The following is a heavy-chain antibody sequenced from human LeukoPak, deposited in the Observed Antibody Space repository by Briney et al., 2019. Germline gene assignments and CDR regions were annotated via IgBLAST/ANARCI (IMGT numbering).Heavy chain of an antibody. Sequence: SETLSLTCTVSGGSISSSSYYWGWIRQPPGKGLEWIGSIYYSGSTYYNPSLKSRVTISVDTSKNQFSLKLSSVTAADTAVYYCARGDYYGSGSPSPFDYWGQGTLVTVSS. D-gene: IGHD3-10*01. CDR1: GGSISSSSYY. CDR3: ARGDYYGSGSPSPFDY. J-gene: IGHJ4*02. CDR2: IYYSGST. V-gene: IGHV4-39*01.